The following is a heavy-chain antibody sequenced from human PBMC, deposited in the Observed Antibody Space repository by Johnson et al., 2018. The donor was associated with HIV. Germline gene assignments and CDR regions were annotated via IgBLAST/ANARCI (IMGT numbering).Heavy chain of an antibody. CDR2: ISYDGSNK. CDR1: GFTFSSYA. CDR3: ARGGYSTILDAFDI. D-gene: IGHD6-13*01. V-gene: IGHV3-30-3*01. J-gene: IGHJ3*02. Sequence: QVQLVESGGGVVRPGGSLRLSCAASGFTFSSYAMHWVRQAPGKGLEWVAVISYDGSNKYYADSVKGRFTISRDNSKNTLYLQMNSLRAEDTAVYYCARGGYSTILDAFDIWGQGTMVIVSS.